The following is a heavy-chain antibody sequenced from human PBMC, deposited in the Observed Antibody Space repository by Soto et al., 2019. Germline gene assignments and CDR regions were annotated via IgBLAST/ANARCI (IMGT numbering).Heavy chain of an antibody. CDR3: ASRPSRYYGDYYYGMDV. CDR1: GGTFSSYA. CDR2: IIPIFGTA. J-gene: IGHJ6*01. Sequence: QVQLVQSGAEVKKPGSSVKVSCKASGGTFSSYAISWVRQAPGQGLEWMGGIIPIFGTANYAQQFQGRVTITADETTRTAYMEHSSLRSEDTAVYYWASRPSRYYGDYYYGMDVWGQGTTVTVSS. V-gene: IGHV1-69*01. D-gene: IGHD4-17*01.